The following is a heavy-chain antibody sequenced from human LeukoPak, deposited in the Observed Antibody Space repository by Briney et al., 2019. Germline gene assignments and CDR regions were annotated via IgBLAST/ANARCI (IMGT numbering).Heavy chain of an antibody. CDR1: GGSFSGYY. V-gene: IGHV4-34*01. J-gene: IGHJ4*02. Sequence: SETLSLTCAGYGGSFSGYYWSWIRQPPGKGLEWIGEINHSGSTNYNPSLKSRVTISVDTSKNQFSLKLSSVTAADTAVYYCARGRIAQPKRFCYYFDYWGQGTLVTVSS. D-gene: IGHD6-13*01. CDR2: INHSGST. CDR3: ARGRIAQPKRFCYYFDY.